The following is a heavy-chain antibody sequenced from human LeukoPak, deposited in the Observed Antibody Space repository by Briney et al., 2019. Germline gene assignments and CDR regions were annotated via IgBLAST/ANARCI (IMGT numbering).Heavy chain of an antibody. Sequence: SETLSLTCTVSGGSISSYYWSWIRQPPGKGLEWIGYIYTSGSTNYNPSLKSRVTISVDTSKNQFSLKLSSVTAADTAVYYCARARGSSSWVWFDPWGQGTLVTVSS. CDR1: GGSISSYY. CDR3: ARARGSSSWVWFDP. J-gene: IGHJ5*02. CDR2: IYTSGST. V-gene: IGHV4-4*09. D-gene: IGHD6-13*01.